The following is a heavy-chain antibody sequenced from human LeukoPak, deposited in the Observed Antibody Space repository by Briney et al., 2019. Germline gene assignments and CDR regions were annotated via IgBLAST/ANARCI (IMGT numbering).Heavy chain of an antibody. Sequence: GGSLRLSCAASGFIFSGSAMHWVRQASGKGLEWVGRIRSKPSNYATAYAASLKGRFTISRDDSKNTAYLQMNSLKTEDTAVYYCTRHGGAVTGYFWFDPWGQGTLVTVSS. J-gene: IGHJ5*02. V-gene: IGHV3-73*01. D-gene: IGHD3-9*01. CDR1: GFIFSGSA. CDR2: IRSKPSNYAT. CDR3: TRHGGAVTGYFWFDP.